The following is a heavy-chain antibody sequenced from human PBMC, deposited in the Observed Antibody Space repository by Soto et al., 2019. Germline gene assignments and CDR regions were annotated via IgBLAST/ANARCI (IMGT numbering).Heavy chain of an antibody. V-gene: IGHV5-51*01. J-gene: IGHJ6*02. Sequence: GESLKISCKGSGYSFTSYWSGWVRQMPGKGLEWMGIIYPGDSNTRYSPSLQGQVTISVDKSISTAYLQWSSLKATDTAMYYCARHAYDFWSGHPNPRYYHGMDVWGQGTTVTVSS. CDR2: IYPGDSNT. CDR1: GYSFTSYW. CDR3: ARHAYDFWSGHPNPRYYHGMDV. D-gene: IGHD3-3*01.